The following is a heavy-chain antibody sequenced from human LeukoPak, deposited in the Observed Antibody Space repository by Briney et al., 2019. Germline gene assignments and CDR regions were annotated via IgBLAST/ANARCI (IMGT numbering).Heavy chain of an antibody. CDR3: ARHKGSSWNPGDYYYGMGV. J-gene: IGHJ6*02. Sequence: SETLSLTCTVSGGSTSNYYWSWIRQPPGKGLEWIGYIYYSGSTNYNPSLKSRVTISVDTSKTQFSLKLSCVTAADTAVYYCARHKGSSWNPGDYYYGMGVWAPATTATVSS. CDR1: GGSTSNYY. D-gene: IGHD6-13*01. V-gene: IGHV4-59*08. CDR2: IYYSGST.